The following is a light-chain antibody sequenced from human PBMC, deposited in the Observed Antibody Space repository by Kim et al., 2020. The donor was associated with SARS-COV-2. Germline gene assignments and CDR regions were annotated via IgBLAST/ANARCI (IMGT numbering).Light chain of an antibody. CDR2: DAS. V-gene: IGKV1-5*01. J-gene: IGKJ1*01. CDR1: QSIANR. Sequence: DIQMTQSPSALSASVGDRVTITCRASQSIANRLAWYQQKPGKAPNLLIYDASTLQSGVPSRFSGSGSGTEFTLTISSLQPDDSATYYCQQYSSYWTFGQGTKVDIK. CDR3: QQYSSYWT.